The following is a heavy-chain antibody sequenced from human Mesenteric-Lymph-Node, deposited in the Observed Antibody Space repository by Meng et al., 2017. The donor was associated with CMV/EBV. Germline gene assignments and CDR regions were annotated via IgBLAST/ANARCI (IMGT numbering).Heavy chain of an antibody. CDR1: KFAFSDYA. CDR3: AKHLYDILTGYYHYGMDV. Sequence: GESLKISCAASKFAFSDYAMTWVRQAPGKGLEWVSSITGSGRDTYYADSVKGRFTISRDNSKNTLYLQMNSLRVEDTAVYYCAKHLYDILTGYYHYGMDVWGQGTTVTVSS. J-gene: IGHJ6*02. V-gene: IGHV3-23*01. D-gene: IGHD3-9*01. CDR2: ITGSGRDT.